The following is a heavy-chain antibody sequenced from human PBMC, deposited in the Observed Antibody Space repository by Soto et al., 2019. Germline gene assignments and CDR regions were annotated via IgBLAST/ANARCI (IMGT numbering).Heavy chain of an antibody. J-gene: IGHJ4*02. V-gene: IGHV4-34*01. CDR1: GGSFSGYY. D-gene: IGHD1-7*01. CDR3: ARGEIRELSQVLDY. Sequence: SETLSLTCAVYGGSFSGYYWSWIRQPPGKGLEWIGEINHSGSTNYNPSLKSRVTISVDTSKNQFSLKLSSVTAADTAVYYCARGEIRELSQVLDYWGQGTLVTVSS. CDR2: INHSGST.